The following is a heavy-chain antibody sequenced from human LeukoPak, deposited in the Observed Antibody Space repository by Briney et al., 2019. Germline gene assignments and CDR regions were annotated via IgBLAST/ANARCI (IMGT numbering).Heavy chain of an antibody. J-gene: IGHJ4*02. CDR3: ARIAAAGPFDY. D-gene: IGHD6-13*01. Sequence: PSETLSLTCSVSAGSIISSYWSWIRQPPGKGLEWDGYIYYGGPPTHNCSPSVKSRVTMTVQTSKTQCSLVLSSVTAADTAVYFCARIAAAGPFDYWGQGALVTVSS. CDR1: AGSIISSY. CDR2: IYYGGPPTH. V-gene: IGHV4-59*08.